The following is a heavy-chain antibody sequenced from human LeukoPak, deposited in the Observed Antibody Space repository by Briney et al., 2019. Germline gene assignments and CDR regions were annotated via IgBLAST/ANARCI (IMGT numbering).Heavy chain of an antibody. CDR3: AKSAGVATIYFDS. CDR1: GFAFGSYA. CDR2: IGSDGDR. V-gene: IGHV3-23*01. Sequence: GGSLRLSCTASGFAFGSYAMAWVRQAPGKGLEGVAAIGSDGDRVHEDSVKGRFTISRDNSKSTLYLQMDNLRAEDTAVYFCAKSAGVATIYFDSWGQGALVTVSS. D-gene: IGHD5-12*01. J-gene: IGHJ4*02.